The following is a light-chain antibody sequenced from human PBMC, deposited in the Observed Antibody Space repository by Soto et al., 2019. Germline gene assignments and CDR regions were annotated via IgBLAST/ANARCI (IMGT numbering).Light chain of an antibody. CDR1: SSDIGSNT. V-gene: IGLV1-44*01. CDR2: SND. Sequence: QSVLTQPPSVSGTPGQRVTISCSGTSSDIGSNTVNWYQHVPGTAPKLLIYSNDQRPSGVPDRFSGSKSGTSASLAISGLQSEDEADYFCAAWDDNLNGAVFGGGTQLTVL. CDR3: AAWDDNLNGAV. J-gene: IGLJ7*01.